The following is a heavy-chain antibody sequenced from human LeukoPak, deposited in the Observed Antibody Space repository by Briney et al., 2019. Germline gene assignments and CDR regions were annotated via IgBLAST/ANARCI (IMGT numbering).Heavy chain of an antibody. V-gene: IGHV4-39*01. CDR2: IYYSGST. D-gene: IGHD3-3*01. J-gene: IGHJ4*02. CDR1: GGSISSSSYY. Sequence: MPSETLSLTCTVSGGSISSSSYYWGWIRQPPGKGLEWIGSIYYSGSTYYNPSLKGRVTISVDTSKNQFSLKLSSVTAADTAVYYCAEGVVHGSPRDYWGQGTLVTVSS. CDR3: AEGVVHGSPRDY.